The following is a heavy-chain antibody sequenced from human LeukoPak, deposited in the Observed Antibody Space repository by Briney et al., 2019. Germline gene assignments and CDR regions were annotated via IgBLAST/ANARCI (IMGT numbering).Heavy chain of an antibody. Sequence: GRSLRLSCAASGSTFSSYAMHWVRQAPGKGLEWVAVISYDGSNKYYADSVRGRFTISRDNSKNTLYLQMNSLRAEDTAVYYCARDPLRYGSGSYYNGWYFDLWGRGTLVTVSS. D-gene: IGHD3-10*01. V-gene: IGHV3-30-3*01. CDR2: ISYDGSNK. CDR1: GSTFSSYA. CDR3: ARDPLRYGSGSYYNGWYFDL. J-gene: IGHJ2*01.